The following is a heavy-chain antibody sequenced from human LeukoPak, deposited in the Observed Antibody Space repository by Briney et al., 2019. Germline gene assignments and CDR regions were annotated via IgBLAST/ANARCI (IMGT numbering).Heavy chain of an antibody. CDR3: ARDPYPLEPNWFDP. V-gene: IGHV3-30*03. CDR2: ISYDGSNK. D-gene: IGHD2-21*01. J-gene: IGHJ5*02. Sequence: GGSLRLSCAASGFTFSSYGMHWVRQAPGKGLEWVAVISYDGSNKYYADSVKGRFTISRDNSKNTLYLQMNSLRAEDTAVYYCARDPYPLEPNWFDPWGQGTLVTVSS. CDR1: GFTFSSYG.